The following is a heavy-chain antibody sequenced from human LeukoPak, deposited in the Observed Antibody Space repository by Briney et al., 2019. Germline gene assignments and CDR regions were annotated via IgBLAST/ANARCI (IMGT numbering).Heavy chain of an antibody. CDR1: GVSISNYY. J-gene: IGHJ4*02. D-gene: IGHD1-1*01. CDR3: ARCDSANNCLFDH. V-gene: IGHV4-59*01. Sequence: SETLSLTCTVSGVSISNYYWSWIRQPPGKVLEWIGYIFYSGSTNYNPSLKSRVTISLDTSKRQFSLQLDSVTAADTAVYYCARCDSANNCLFDHWGQGTLVTVSS. CDR2: IFYSGST.